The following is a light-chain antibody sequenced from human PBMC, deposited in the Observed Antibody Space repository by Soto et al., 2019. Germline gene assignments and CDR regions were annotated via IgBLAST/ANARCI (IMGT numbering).Light chain of an antibody. Sequence: EVVLTQSPATLSLSPGERANLSCRTSQSVSRTLAWYQQKSGQAPRLLIYDASNRATGIPTRFNGSGSGTDFTLTISSLEPEDFAVYYCQQRYNWPQTFGQGTKVEIK. V-gene: IGKV3-11*01. CDR1: QSVSRT. J-gene: IGKJ1*01. CDR2: DAS. CDR3: QQRYNWPQT.